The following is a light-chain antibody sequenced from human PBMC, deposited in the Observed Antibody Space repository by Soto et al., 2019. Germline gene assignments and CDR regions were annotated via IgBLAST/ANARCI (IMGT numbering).Light chain of an antibody. Sequence: EIVLTQSPGTLSLSPGERATLSCRASQSVSSSYLAWYQQKPGQAPRLLIYGASSRATGIPDRFTCSGSGTGFTLTISRLEPEDFAVYYCQQYGSSPTWTFGQGTKVEIK. CDR1: QSVSSSY. CDR2: GAS. V-gene: IGKV3-20*01. J-gene: IGKJ1*01. CDR3: QQYGSSPTWT.